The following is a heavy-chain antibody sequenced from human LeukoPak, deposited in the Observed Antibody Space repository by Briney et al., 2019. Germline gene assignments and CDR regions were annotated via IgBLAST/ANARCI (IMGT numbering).Heavy chain of an antibody. CDR3: ARDRGSWYEVYHFDN. Sequence: PGRSLRLSCAASGFTFSAYPMHWVRQAPGKGLEWVAFISYDGSNKYYADSVKGRFTISRDDSKNTLYVQMNSLRAEDTAVYYCARDRGSWYEVYHFDNWGQGTLVTVSS. V-gene: IGHV3-30-3*01. D-gene: IGHD6-13*01. CDR1: GFTFSAYP. CDR2: ISYDGSNK. J-gene: IGHJ4*02.